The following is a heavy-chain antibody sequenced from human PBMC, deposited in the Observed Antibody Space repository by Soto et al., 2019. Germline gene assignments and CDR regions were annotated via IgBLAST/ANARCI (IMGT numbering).Heavy chain of an antibody. CDR2: ISYDGTKR. Sequence: QVQVVESGGGVVQPGRSLRLSCAASGFPVSTYSMYWIRQAPGKGLEWVALISYDGTKRDYADSVKGRFTISRDNSKNTLYLQMKSLRINDTAVYYRVRCWGTGDWSDLGYNRFNTLGQGNLVTV. V-gene: IGHV3-30-3*01. CDR1: GFPVSTYS. D-gene: IGHD2-21*01. J-gene: IGHJ5*02. CDR3: VRCWGTGDWSDLGYNRFNT.